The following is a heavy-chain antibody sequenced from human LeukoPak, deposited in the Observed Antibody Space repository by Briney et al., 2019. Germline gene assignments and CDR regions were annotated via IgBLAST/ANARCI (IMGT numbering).Heavy chain of an antibody. J-gene: IGHJ4*02. CDR2: MNPNSGNT. CDR1: GYTFTSYD. D-gene: IGHD3-22*01. Sequence: ASVKVSRKASGYTFTSYDINWVRQATGQGLEWMGWMNPNSGNTGYAQKFQGRVTMTRNTSISTAYMELSSLRSEDTAVYYCARARRRGTMIVVVRLDYWGQGTLVTVSS. V-gene: IGHV1-8*01. CDR3: ARARRRGTMIVVVRLDY.